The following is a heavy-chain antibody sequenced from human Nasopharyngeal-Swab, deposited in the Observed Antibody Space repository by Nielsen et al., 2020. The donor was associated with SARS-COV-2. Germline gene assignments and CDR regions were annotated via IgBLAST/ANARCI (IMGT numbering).Heavy chain of an antibody. CDR3: TRCGGSCYTGKDY. D-gene: IGHD2-15*01. V-gene: IGHV3-73*01. J-gene: IGHJ4*02. CDR1: GFIFSDSA. Sequence: GESLKISCAASGFIFSDSAIHWVRQASGKGLEWVGRIRSKGNSYATEYAAPVEGRFTISRDDSKNTAYLQMNSLITEDTAVYYCTRCGGSCYTGKDYWGQGTLVTVSS. CDR2: IRSKGNSYAT.